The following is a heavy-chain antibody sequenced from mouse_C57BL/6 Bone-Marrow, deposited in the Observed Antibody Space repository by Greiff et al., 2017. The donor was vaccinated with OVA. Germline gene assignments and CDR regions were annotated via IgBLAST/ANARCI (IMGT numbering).Heavy chain of an antibody. J-gene: IGHJ4*01. V-gene: IGHV1-64*01. CDR3: ARDRDYGYYYAMDY. D-gene: IGHD2-4*01. CDR1: GYTFTSYW. CDR2: IHPNSGST. Sequence: QVQLQQPGAELVKPGASVKLSCKASGYTFTSYWMHWVKQRPGQGLEWIGMIHPNSGSTNYNEKFKSKATLTVDKSSSTAYMQLSSLTSEDSAVYYCARDRDYGYYYAMDYWGQGTSVTVSS.